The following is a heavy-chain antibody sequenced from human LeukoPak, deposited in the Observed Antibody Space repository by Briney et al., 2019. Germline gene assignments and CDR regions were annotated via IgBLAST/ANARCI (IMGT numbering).Heavy chain of an antibody. J-gene: IGHJ3*02. V-gene: IGHV4-31*03. CDR3: ARDDAPYCSGGSCYGAFDI. Sequence: SETLSLTCTVSGGSISSGGYYWSWIHQHPGKGLEWIGYIYYSGSTYYNPSLKSRVTISVDTSKNQFSLKLSSVTAADTAVYYWARDDAPYCSGGSCYGAFDIWAKGQWSRSLQ. CDR1: GGSISSGGYY. CDR2: IYYSGST. D-gene: IGHD2-15*01.